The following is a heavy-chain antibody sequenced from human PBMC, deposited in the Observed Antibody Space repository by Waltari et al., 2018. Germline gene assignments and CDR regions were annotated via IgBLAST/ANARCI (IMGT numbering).Heavy chain of an antibody. Sequence: EVQLVESGGGLVKPGGSLRLSCAASGFTFSSYSMNWVRQAPGKGLEWVSSISSSSSYIYYADSVKGRFTISRDNAKNSLYLQMNSLRAEDTAVYYCARDKGYYDSSGHYYYYGMDVWGQGTTVTVSS. CDR2: ISSSSSYI. CDR1: GFTFSSYS. D-gene: IGHD3-22*01. V-gene: IGHV3-21*01. J-gene: IGHJ6*02. CDR3: ARDKGYYDSSGHYYYYGMDV.